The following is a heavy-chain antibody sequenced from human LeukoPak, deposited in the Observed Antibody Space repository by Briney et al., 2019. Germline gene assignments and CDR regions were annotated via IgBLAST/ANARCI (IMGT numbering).Heavy chain of an antibody. D-gene: IGHD2-15*01. CDR2: ISSSCSTI. CDR3: ARGLGYCSGGSCPRRAFDI. V-gene: IGHV3-11*01. Sequence: GGSLRLSCTASGFTFSDYCMSWIRQAPGKGLEWVSFISSSCSTIYYADSMKGRFTISRDNAKNSVYLQMNSLRAEDAAVYYCARGLGYCSGGSCPRRAFDIWGQGTVVTVSS. CDR1: GFTFSDYC. J-gene: IGHJ3*02.